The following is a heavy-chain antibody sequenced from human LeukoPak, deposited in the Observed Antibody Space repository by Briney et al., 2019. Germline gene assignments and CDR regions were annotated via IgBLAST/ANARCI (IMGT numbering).Heavy chain of an antibody. CDR3: ARGERVGPDY. CDR1: GGSISSSSYY. CDR2: IYYSGST. V-gene: IGHV4-39*07. D-gene: IGHD1-1*01. Sequence: PSETLSLTCTVSGGSISSSSYYWDWIRQPPGKGLEWIGSIYYSGSTYYNPSLKSRVTISVDTSKNQFSLKLSSVTAADTAVYYCARGERVGPDYWGQGTLVTVSS. J-gene: IGHJ4*02.